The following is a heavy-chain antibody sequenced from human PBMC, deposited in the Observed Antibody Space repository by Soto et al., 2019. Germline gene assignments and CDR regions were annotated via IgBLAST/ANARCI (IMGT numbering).Heavy chain of an antibody. Sequence: QVQLVQSGAEVQKPGASVKVSCKTSGYTFTSYTMHWVRQAPGQGLEWMGWINAGSDNTKYSQKFQGRVTFTRDTSASTVYMELSSLRSEDTAVYYCARDNPNMVSTISELGQWLGGRAFFDYWGQGTLVTVSS. D-gene: IGHD5-12*01. V-gene: IGHV1-3*01. CDR1: GYTFTSYT. CDR3: ARDNPNMVSTISELGQWLGGRAFFDY. J-gene: IGHJ4*02. CDR2: INAGSDNT.